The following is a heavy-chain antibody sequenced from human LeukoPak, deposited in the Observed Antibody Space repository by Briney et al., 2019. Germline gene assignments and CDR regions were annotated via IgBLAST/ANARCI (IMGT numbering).Heavy chain of an antibody. CDR3: ARRAIFGVVIIGEDYYFDY. CDR1: GGSFSGYY. V-gene: IGHV4-34*01. CDR2: INHSGST. J-gene: IGHJ4*02. D-gene: IGHD3-3*01. Sequence: PSETLSLTCAVYGGSFSGYYWSWIRQPPGKGLEWIGEINHSGSTNYNPSLKSRVTISVDTSKNQFSLKLSSVTAADTAVYYCARRAIFGVVIIGEDYYFDYWGQGTLVTVSS.